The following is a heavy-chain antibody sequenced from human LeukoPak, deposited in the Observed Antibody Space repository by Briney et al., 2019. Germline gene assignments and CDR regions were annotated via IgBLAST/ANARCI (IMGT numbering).Heavy chain of an antibody. CDR3: AVAGDIPYEAKWFDP. Sequence: SETLSLTCAVYGGSFSDYFWNWIRQPPGKGLEWIGEINHGGGTRYNPSLKSRATISVDTSKKQFSLNLTSVTAADTPQASVAVAGDIPYEAKWFDPWGQGTLVTVSS. D-gene: IGHD6-19*01. J-gene: IGHJ5*02. CDR1: GGSFSDYF. V-gene: IGHV4-34*01. CDR2: INHGGGT.